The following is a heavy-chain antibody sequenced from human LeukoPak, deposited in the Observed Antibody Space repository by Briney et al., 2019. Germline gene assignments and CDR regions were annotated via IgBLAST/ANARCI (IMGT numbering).Heavy chain of an antibody. J-gene: IGHJ4*02. CDR1: GFTFGDYA. D-gene: IGHD3-9*01. CDR3: TSTYYDILTGYYDFDY. CDR2: IRSKAYGGTT. V-gene: IGHV3-49*04. Sequence: GGSLRLSCTASGFTFGDYAMSWVRQAPGKELEWVGFIRSKAYGGTTEYAASVKGRFTISRDDSKSIGYLQMNSLKTEDTAVYYCTSTYYDILTGYYDFDYWGQGTLVTVSS.